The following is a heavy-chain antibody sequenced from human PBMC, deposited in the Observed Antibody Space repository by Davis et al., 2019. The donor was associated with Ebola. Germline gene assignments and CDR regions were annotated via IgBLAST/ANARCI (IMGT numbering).Heavy chain of an antibody. CDR3: AKDNPHYYDSSGYSDY. V-gene: IGHV3-53*01. J-gene: IGHJ4*02. D-gene: IGHD3-22*01. CDR2: IYSGGST. Sequence: PGGSLRLSCAASGFTVSSNYMSWVRQTPGKGLEWVSVIYSGGSTYYADSVKGRFTISRDNSKNTLYLQMNSLRAEDTAVYYCAKDNPHYYDSSGYSDYWGQGTLVTVSS. CDR1: GFTVSSNY.